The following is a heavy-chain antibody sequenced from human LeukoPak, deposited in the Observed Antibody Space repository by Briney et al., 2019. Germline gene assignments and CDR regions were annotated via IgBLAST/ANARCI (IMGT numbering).Heavy chain of an antibody. Sequence: GESLRLSCAASGFTFSNYWMHWVRQAPGKGLVWVSRINFDGSSTSYADSVKGRFTISRDNAKNALYLQMDSLGAEDTAVYYCGRVLSGSYRSLDYWGQGTLVTVSS. J-gene: IGHJ4*02. CDR1: GFTFSNYW. V-gene: IGHV3-74*01. D-gene: IGHD1-26*01. CDR3: GRVLSGSYRSLDY. CDR2: INFDGSST.